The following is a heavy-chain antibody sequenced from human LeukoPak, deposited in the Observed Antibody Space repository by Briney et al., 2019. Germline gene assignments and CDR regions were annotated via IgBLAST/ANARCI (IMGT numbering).Heavy chain of an antibody. CDR2: INPYSGAT. Sequence: ASATVSCRASGYTFTDYYMHWVRQAPGQGLEWMGWINPYSGATNYAQKFQGRVTMTRDTSINTAYMDLSRLGSDDTALYYCAREASGWFDPWGQGTLVTVSS. CDR1: GYTFTDYY. V-gene: IGHV1-2*02. D-gene: IGHD3-10*01. CDR3: AREASGWFDP. J-gene: IGHJ5*02.